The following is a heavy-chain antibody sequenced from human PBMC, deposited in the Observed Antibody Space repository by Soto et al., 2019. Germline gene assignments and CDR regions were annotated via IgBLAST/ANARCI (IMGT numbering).Heavy chain of an antibody. V-gene: IGHV1-69*12. Sequence: VQLEQSGPEVKKPGSSVKVSCKASGGTFSTSALSWVRQAPGQGLEWMGGIMPVFPTPDYAKKCQGRVTITADESTSTAYMELGGLTCDDTAVYYCARDKDRLQLGGNYYYILDVWGRGTAVTVSS. CDR1: GGTFSTSA. CDR2: IMPVFPTP. CDR3: ARDKDRLQLGGNYYYILDV. J-gene: IGHJ6*02. D-gene: IGHD5-12*01.